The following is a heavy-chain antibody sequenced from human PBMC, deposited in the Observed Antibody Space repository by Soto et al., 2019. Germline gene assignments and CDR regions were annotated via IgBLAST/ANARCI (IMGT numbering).Heavy chain of an antibody. J-gene: IGHJ3*02. CDR2: IYSGGST. CDR1: GFTVSSNY. V-gene: IGHV3-53*04. Sequence: GGSLRLSCAASGFTVSSNYMSWVRQAPGKGLEWVSVIYSGGSTYYADSVKGRFTISRHNSKNTLYLQMNSLRAEDTAVYYCATSSGWRAHDAFDIWGQGTMVTVSS. CDR3: ATSSGWRAHDAFDI. D-gene: IGHD6-19*01.